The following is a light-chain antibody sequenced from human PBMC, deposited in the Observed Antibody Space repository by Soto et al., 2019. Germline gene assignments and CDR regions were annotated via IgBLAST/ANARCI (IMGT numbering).Light chain of an antibody. CDR3: HQRSSWPRGS. V-gene: IGKV3-11*01. CDR2: DAS. CDR1: QSVSSY. Sequence: EVVLTQSPATLSLSPGESATLSCRASQSVSSYLAWYQQKPGQGPRLLIYDASNRATGVSARFSGSGSWTDFTLTISSLETEDFAVYYCHQRSSWPRGSFGQGTKVEIK. J-gene: IGKJ1*01.